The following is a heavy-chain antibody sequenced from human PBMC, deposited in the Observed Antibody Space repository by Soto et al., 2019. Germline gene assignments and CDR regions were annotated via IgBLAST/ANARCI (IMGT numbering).Heavy chain of an antibody. CDR2: IIPIFGTA. CDR3: ARAHSRAPYYHDSSGYYYFDY. J-gene: IGHJ4*02. Sequence: SVKVSCKASGGTFSSYAISWVRQAPGQGLEWMGGIIPIFGTANYAQKFQGRVTITADESTSTAYMELSSLRSEDTAVYYCARAHSRAPYYHDSSGYYYFDYWGQGTLVTSPQ. D-gene: IGHD3-22*01. V-gene: IGHV1-69*13. CDR1: GGTFSSYA.